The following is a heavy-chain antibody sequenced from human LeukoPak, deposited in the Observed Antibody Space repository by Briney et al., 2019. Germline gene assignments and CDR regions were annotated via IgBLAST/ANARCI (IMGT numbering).Heavy chain of an antibody. D-gene: IGHD3-10*02. CDR3: AELGTTMIGGV. CDR2: ISSSGSTI. Sequence: RGSLRLSCAASGFTFSSYEMNWVRQAPGKGLEWVSYISSSGSTIYYADSVKGRFTISRDNAKNSLYLQMNSLRAEDTAVYYCAELGTTMIGGVWGKGTTVTISS. V-gene: IGHV3-48*03. J-gene: IGHJ6*04. CDR1: GFTFSSYE.